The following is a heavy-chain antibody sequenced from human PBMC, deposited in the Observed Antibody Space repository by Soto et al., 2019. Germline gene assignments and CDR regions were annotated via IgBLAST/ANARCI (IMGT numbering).Heavy chain of an antibody. CDR2: IYYSGST. V-gene: IGHV4-59*01. CDR1: GGSISSYY. J-gene: IGHJ5*02. Sequence: QVQLQESGPGLVKPSETLSLTCTVSGGSISSYYWSWIRQPPGKGLEWIGYIYYSGSTNYNPSLTHRATISVDTSKNQFSLKLSSVTAADTAVYYCARPHGGSSGWDNWFDPWGQGTLVTVSS. D-gene: IGHD6-25*01. CDR3: ARPHGGSSGWDNWFDP.